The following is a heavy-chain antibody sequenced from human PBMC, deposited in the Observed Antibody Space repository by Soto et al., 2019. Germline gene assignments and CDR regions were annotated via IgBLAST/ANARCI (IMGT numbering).Heavy chain of an antibody. V-gene: IGHV3-74*01. CDR1: GIPFSNYW. Sequence: GGSLRLSCVASGIPFSNYWMHWVRQAAGKGLVWVSGINTDGGAKSYSASVKGRFTVSRDNTRKPLSRQMXGLGVEDTGLYYCARGLRGEVGLGDSWGQAALVSVSS. D-gene: IGHD3-16*01. CDR2: INTDGGAK. J-gene: IGHJ4*02. CDR3: ARGLRGEVGLGDS.